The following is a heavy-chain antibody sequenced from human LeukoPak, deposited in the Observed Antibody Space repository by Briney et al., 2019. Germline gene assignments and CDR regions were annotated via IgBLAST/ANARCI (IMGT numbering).Heavy chain of an antibody. CDR2: ISSNGGST. V-gene: IGHV3-64*01. D-gene: IGHD3-16*01. J-gene: IGHJ4*02. CDR1: GFTFSSYA. CDR3: ARVRWGGLYYFDY. Sequence: GGSLRLSCAASGFTFSSYAMHWVRQAPGKGLEYVSAISSNGGSTYYANSVKGRFTISRGNAKNSLYLQMNSLRAEDTAVYCCARVRWGGLYYFDYWGQGTLVTVSS.